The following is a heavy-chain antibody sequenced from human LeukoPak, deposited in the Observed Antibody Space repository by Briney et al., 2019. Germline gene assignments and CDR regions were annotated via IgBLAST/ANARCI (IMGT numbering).Heavy chain of an antibody. CDR3: ARVSYYYGSGSSEYFDY. J-gene: IGHJ4*02. CDR1: GFXFSSYA. Sequence: PGGSLRLSCAASGFXFSSYAMHWVRQAPGKGLEWVAVISYDGSNEYYADSVKGRFTISRDNSKNTLYLQMNSLRAEDTAVYYCARVSYYYGSGSSEYFDYWGQGTLVTVSP. CDR2: ISYDGSNE. V-gene: IGHV3-30-3*01. D-gene: IGHD3-10*01.